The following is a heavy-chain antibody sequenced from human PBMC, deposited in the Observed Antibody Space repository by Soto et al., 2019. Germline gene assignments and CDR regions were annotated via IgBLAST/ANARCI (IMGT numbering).Heavy chain of an antibody. CDR1: GYTFNTYY. CDR3: ARGGQIAVVTASFDY. Sequence: QVQLVQSGAEVKKPGASVKVSCKPSGYTFNTYYLHWVRQAPGQALEWMGVIHPSGGGTTYAQKFLGRATVTRDTSTSTVFMELSSLRSDDTAVYYCARGGQIAVVTASFDYGGQGTLVTVSS. J-gene: IGHJ4*02. V-gene: IGHV1-46*02. D-gene: IGHD2-21*02. CDR2: IHPSGGGT.